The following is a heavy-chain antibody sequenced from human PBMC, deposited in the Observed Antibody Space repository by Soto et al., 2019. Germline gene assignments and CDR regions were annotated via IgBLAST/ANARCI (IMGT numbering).Heavy chain of an antibody. J-gene: IGHJ4*02. V-gene: IGHV4-39*07. CDR1: GDSISNSGNY. CDR2: MDYSGDT. Sequence: SETLSLTCIVSGDSISNSGNYWGWIRRPPGKGLEWIGTMDYSGDTYYNPSLKSRVTISVDTSKNQFSLKLSSVTAADTAVYYCARLDSSGYYYGYYFDYWGQGTLVTVSS. D-gene: IGHD3-22*01. CDR3: ARLDSSGYYYGYYFDY.